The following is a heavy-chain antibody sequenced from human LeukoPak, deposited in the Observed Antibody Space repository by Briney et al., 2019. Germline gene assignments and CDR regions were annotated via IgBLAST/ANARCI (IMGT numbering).Heavy chain of an antibody. CDR2: ISTYNGNA. CDR1: GYTFTSYA. J-gene: IGHJ4*02. V-gene: IGHV1-18*01. CDR3: AREASSSGYWDYYDNTAVRLGPFDN. D-gene: IGHD3-22*01. Sequence: ASVKVSCKASGYTFTSYAMNWVRQAPGQGLEWMGWISTYNGNAISAQKFQDRFTMTTDASTSTVYMDLWSLRSDDTAIYYCAREASSSGYWDYYDNTAVRLGPFDNWGQGTLVTVSS.